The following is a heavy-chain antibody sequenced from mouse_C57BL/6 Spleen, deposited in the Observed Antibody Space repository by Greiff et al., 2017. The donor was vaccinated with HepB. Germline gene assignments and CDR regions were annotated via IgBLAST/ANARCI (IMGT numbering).Heavy chain of an antibody. CDR3: ARRRLYYSNSFYAMDY. CDR2: IDPSDSYT. J-gene: IGHJ4*01. V-gene: IGHV1-69*01. D-gene: IGHD2-5*01. Sequence: QVHVKQPGAELVMPGASVKLSCKASGYTFTSYWMHWVKQRPGQGLEWIGEIDPSDSYTNYNQKFKGKSTLTVDKSSSTAYMQLSSLTSEDSAVYYCARRRLYYSNSFYAMDYWGQGTSVTVSS. CDR1: GYTFTSYW.